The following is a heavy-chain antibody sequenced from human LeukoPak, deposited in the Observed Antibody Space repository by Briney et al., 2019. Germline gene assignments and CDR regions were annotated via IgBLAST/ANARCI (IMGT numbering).Heavy chain of an antibody. Sequence: SETLSLTCAVYGGSFSGYYWSWIRQPPGKGLEWIGEINHSGSTNYNPSLKSRVTISVDTSKNQFSLKLSSVTAADTAVYYCARGRMKFLGSGRKRGAFDIWGQGTMVTVSS. J-gene: IGHJ3*02. CDR3: ARGRMKFLGSGRKRGAFDI. CDR1: GGSFSGYY. D-gene: IGHD6-19*01. V-gene: IGHV4-34*01. CDR2: INHSGST.